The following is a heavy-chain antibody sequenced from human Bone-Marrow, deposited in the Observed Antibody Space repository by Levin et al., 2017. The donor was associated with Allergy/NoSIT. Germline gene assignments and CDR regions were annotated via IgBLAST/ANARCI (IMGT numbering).Heavy chain of an antibody. CDR1: GFTFSNYG. D-gene: IGHD2-15*01. V-gene: IGHV3-33*01. CDR2: IWSDGSNE. CDR3: ARGYCSGGSGYPLSGY. Sequence: LSLTCAASGFTFSNYGMHWVRQAPGKGLEWVALIWSDGSNEYYADSVKGRFTISRDNSKNTLYLQMNSLRAEDTAVYYCARGYCSGGSGYPLSGYWGQGTLVTVSS. J-gene: IGHJ4*02.